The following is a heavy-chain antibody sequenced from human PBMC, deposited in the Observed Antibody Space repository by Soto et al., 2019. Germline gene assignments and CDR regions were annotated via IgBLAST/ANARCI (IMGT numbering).Heavy chain of an antibody. V-gene: IGHV3-20*04. CDR3: ARGDIAVAVSSDY. CDR1: GFNFEEYG. D-gene: IGHD6-19*01. Sequence: EVHLVESGGRMVRPGESLRLSCAASGFNFEEYGMTWVRQAPGKGLEWVAGSNWDGDGTGYADSVQGRFTISRDNAKKFLYLQMNSLRVEDTALYYCARGDIAVAVSSDYWGQGTLVTVSS. J-gene: IGHJ4*02. CDR2: SNWDGDGT.